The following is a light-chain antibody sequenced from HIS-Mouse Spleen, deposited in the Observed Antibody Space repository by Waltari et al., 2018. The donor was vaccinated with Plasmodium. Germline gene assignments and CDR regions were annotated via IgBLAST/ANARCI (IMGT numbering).Light chain of an antibody. Sequence: EIVMTQSPATLSVSPGESATLSCRASQRVSSNLAWYQQKPGQAPRLLIYGASTRATGTPARFSGSGSGTEFTLTISSLQSEDFAVYYCQQYNNWSFTFGPGTKVDIK. CDR1: QRVSSN. V-gene: IGKV3-15*01. CDR2: GAS. CDR3: QQYNNWSFT. J-gene: IGKJ3*01.